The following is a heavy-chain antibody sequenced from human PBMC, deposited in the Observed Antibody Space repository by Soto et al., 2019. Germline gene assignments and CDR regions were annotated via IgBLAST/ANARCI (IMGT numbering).Heavy chain of an antibody. CDR3: ARVANLIAICRGVDA. V-gene: IGHV1-18*01. CDR1: GYNFSKYG. D-gene: IGHD3-3*01. CDR2: ISGYNGNT. Sequence: QGQLVQSGAEVKNPGASVKVSCKASGYNFSKYGITWVRQAPGHGLEWLGWISGYNGNTHFAQRLQGRVNMTADTSTRPAYMEVTSLSPDDTAIYYCARVANLIAICRGVDAWGQGTTVTVSS. J-gene: IGHJ6*02.